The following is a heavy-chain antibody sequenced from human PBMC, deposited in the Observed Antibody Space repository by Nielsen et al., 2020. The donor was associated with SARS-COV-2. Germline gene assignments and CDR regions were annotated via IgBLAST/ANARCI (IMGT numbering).Heavy chain of an antibody. V-gene: IGHV3-33*01. CDR3: AREQGLLWFGELLPRARLHYYYGMDV. J-gene: IGHJ6*02. CDR1: GFTFRTYG. CDR2: IWYDGSHK. D-gene: IGHD3-10*01. Sequence: GGSLRLSCTASGFTFRTYGMHWVRQAPGKGLEWVGVIWYDGSHKYHAEAMKGRFTISRDNSKNTLYLQINNLRVEDTAMYYCAREQGLLWFGELLPRARLHYYYGMDVWGQGTTVTVSS.